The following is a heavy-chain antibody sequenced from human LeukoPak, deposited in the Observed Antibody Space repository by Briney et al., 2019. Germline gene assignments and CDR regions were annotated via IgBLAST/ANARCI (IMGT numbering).Heavy chain of an antibody. CDR1: GFTFSTYW. CDR3: ARDEGYDSSVSFDY. Sequence: GGSLRLSCAASGFTFSTYWMHWVRQAPGKGLVWVSRINTDGSSTSYADSVKGRFTISRDNAKNTLYLQMNSLRAEDTAVYYCARDEGYDSSVSFDYWGQGTLVTVSS. CDR2: INTDGSST. V-gene: IGHV3-74*01. J-gene: IGHJ4*02. D-gene: IGHD3-22*01.